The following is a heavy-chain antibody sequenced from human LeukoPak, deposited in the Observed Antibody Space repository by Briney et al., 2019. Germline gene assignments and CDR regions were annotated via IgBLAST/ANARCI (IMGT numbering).Heavy chain of an antibody. J-gene: IGHJ3*02. CDR3: AREAMVGDTRAPFDI. CDR1: GYTFTSYY. D-gene: IGHD1-26*01. CDR2: INPSGGST. Sequence: GASVKVSCKASGYTFTSYYMHWVRQAPGQGLEWMGIINPSGGSTSYAQKFQGRVTMTRDTSTSTVYMELSSLRSEDTAVYYCAREAMVGDTRAPFDIWGQGTMVTVSS. V-gene: IGHV1-46*01.